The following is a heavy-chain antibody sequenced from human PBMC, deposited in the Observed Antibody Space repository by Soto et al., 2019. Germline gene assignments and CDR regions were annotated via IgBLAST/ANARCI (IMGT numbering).Heavy chain of an antibody. D-gene: IGHD3-10*01. CDR1: GYNINTNH. Sequence: ASVMVSCKTSGYNINTNHMHWVRQVPGQVLERVGIVNPSLRRSNYAQKLPHRGAMTWDTSTRIFHIKRHSLSPDDTDVYYCARATHSIKSSVLEYWGKGALATVS. CDR2: VNPSLRRS. V-gene: IGHV1-46*02. CDR3: ARATHSIKSSVLEY. J-gene: IGHJ4*02.